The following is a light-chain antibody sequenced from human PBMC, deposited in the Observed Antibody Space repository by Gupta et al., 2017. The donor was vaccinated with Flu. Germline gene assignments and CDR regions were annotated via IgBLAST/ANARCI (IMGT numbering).Light chain of an antibody. CDR3: QQYCSYPYT. Sequence: IQMTQSPSSLSASVGDRVTITCRASQDIRRGLTWFQQKPGEAPKSLMYDDSSLQTRVPSTFSGSGSGTEFTLTISGLQPEDFATFYFQQYCSYPYTFGQGTKLEIK. CDR2: DDS. J-gene: IGKJ2*01. CDR1: QDIRRG. V-gene: IGKV1-16*01.